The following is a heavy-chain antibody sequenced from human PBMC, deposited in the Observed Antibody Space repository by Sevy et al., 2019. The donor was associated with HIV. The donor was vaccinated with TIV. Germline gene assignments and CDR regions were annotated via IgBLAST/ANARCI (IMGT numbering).Heavy chain of an antibody. CDR1: AVPFSNYA. CDR3: AKADTHRRRDF. V-gene: IGHV3-23*01. CDR2: IGTSGSTT. J-gene: IGHJ4*02. Sequence: GGSLRLSCAASAVPFSNYAMSWVRQAPGKGLEWVSTIGTSGSTTNYAGPVRGRFTISRVNSRNTLYLQMNTLRVEDTAVYYCAKADTHRRRDFWGQGTLVTVSS.